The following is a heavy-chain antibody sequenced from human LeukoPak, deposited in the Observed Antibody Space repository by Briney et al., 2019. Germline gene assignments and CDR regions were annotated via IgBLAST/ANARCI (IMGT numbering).Heavy chain of an antibody. CDR1: GFTISSYA. CDR3: ARSNTVDY. J-gene: IGHJ4*02. V-gene: IGHV3-64*01. D-gene: IGHD5-18*01. CDR2: ISSNGGST. Sequence: GGSLRLSCAASGFTISSYAMHWVRQAPGKGLEYVSAISSNGGSTYYANSVKGRFTISRDNSKNTLYLQMGSLRAEDMAVYYCARSNTVDYWGQGTLVTVSS.